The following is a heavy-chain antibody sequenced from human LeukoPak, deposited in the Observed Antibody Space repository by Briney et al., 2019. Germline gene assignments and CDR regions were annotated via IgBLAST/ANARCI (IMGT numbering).Heavy chain of an antibody. CDR1: GFTFSSYG. J-gene: IGHJ4*02. Sequence: GGSLRLSCAASGFTFSSYGMHWVRQAPGKGLEWVAFIRYDGSNKYYADSVKGRFTISRDNSKNTLYLQMNSLRAEDTAVYYYAKDSNFIVVVPAAYYFDYWGQGTLVTVSS. CDR3: AKDSNFIVVVPAAYYFDY. D-gene: IGHD2-2*01. V-gene: IGHV3-30*02. CDR2: IRYDGSNK.